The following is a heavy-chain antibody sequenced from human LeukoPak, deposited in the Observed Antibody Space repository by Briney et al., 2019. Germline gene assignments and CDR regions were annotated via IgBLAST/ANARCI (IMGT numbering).Heavy chain of an antibody. CDR2: IYHSGST. CDR3: ARAVRGVILGYYFDY. Sequence: SETLSLTCAVSGYSISSGYYWGWIRQPPGKGLEWIGSIYHSGSTYYNPSLKSRVTISVDTSKNQFSLKLSFVTAADTAVYYCARAVRGVILGYYFDYWGQGTLVTVSS. V-gene: IGHV4-38-2*01. D-gene: IGHD3-10*01. CDR1: GYSISSGYY. J-gene: IGHJ4*02.